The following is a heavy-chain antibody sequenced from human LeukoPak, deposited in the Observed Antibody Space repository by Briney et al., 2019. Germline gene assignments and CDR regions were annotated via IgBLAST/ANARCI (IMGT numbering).Heavy chain of an antibody. CDR2: ISAYNGNT. D-gene: IGHD2-15*01. V-gene: IGHV1-18*01. J-gene: IGHJ6*02. CDR3: ARDLAHLVVAATAYYYGMDV. CDR1: GYTFTSYG. Sequence: ASVKVSSKASGYTFTSYGISWVRQAPGQGLEGRGWISAYNGNTKYAQKLQGRVTTPTEASTSTAYMELRSMRSDDTAVYYCARDLAHLVVAATAYYYGMDVWGQGTTVTVSS.